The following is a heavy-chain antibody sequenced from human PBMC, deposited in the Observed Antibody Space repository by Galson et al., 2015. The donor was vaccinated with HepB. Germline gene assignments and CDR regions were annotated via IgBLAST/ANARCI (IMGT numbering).Heavy chain of an antibody. CDR2: IWKDGTNN. V-gene: IGHV3-33*08. J-gene: IGHJ5*02. D-gene: IGHD2-21*01. CDR3: AREDRNVMSASLDP. Sequence: SLRLSCAASGFTFSDYGMHWVRQAPGKGLEWVGLIWKDGTNNYYSDSVKGRFTISKDNSKNTVFLHMTTLRGEDTAVYFCAREDRNVMSASLDPWGQGTMVTVSS. CDR1: GFTFSDYG.